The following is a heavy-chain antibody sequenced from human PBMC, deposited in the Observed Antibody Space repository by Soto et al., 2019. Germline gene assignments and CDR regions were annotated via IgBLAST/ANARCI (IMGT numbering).Heavy chain of an antibody. CDR3: ERGFVPNGVGLDY. J-gene: IGHJ4*02. CDR2: INSDGTDT. D-gene: IGHD2-8*01. V-gene: IGHV3-74*01. Sequence: GGSLRLSCGASGFTFRSFWMHWVRQAPGKGLVWVSRINSDGTDTHYADSVKGRFTISRDNAKDTLYLQVNSLRAEDTAVYYCERGFVPNGVGLDYWGQGTLVTVSS. CDR1: GFTFRSFW.